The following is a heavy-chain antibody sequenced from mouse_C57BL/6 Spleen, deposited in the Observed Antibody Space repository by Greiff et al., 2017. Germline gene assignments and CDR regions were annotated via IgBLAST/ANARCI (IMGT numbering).Heavy chain of an antibody. J-gene: IGHJ2*01. CDR2: ISDGGSYT. V-gene: IGHV5-4*03. CDR3: ARGGRGYFDY. Sequence: DVKLVESGGGLVKPGGSLKLSCAASGFTFSSYAMSWVRQTPEKRLEWVATISDGGSYTYYPDNVKGRFTISRDNAKNNLYLQMSHLESEDTAMXYCARGGRGYFDYWGQGTTLTVSS. D-gene: IGHD1-1*01. CDR1: GFTFSSYA.